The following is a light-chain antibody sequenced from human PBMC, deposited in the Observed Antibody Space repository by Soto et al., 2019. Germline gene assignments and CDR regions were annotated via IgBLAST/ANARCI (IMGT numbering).Light chain of an antibody. CDR3: MQGTHWPWT. CDR1: QSLLYRDGNTY. J-gene: IGKJ1*01. CDR2: KIS. V-gene: IGKV2-30*01. Sequence: DVVMTQSPLSLPVTLRQPASISCRSSQSLLYRDGNTYLNWFQQRPGQSPRRLIYKISNRDSGVPDRFSGSGSGTDFTLKISRVEAEDVGVYYCMQGTHWPWTFGQGTKVEIK.